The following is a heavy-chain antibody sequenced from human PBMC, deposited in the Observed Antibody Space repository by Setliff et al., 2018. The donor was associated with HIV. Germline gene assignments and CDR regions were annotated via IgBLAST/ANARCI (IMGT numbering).Heavy chain of an antibody. V-gene: IGHV4-34*01. Sequence: PSETLYLTCAVYGGSFSDHYWSWIRQPPGKGLEWIGEINHSGISNFNPSLKSRVSIPIDTPRSQFSLKLSSVTAADTAVHYCARGGGFWSGQLDYWGQGTLVTVSS. CDR2: INHSGIS. CDR1: GGSFSDHY. CDR3: ARGGGFWSGQLDY. D-gene: IGHD3-3*01. J-gene: IGHJ4*02.